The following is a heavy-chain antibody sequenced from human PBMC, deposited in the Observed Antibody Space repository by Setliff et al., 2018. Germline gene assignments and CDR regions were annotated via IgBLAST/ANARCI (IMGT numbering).Heavy chain of an antibody. CDR3: AREGVDTRSSTDYRYYMDV. Sequence: ASVKVSCKASGNRFTDYFLHWVRQAPGQGLEWMGWINPNSGDTHSAQKFQGRVTMTRDTSISTVYMEVSRLRSDDTAVYFCAREGVDTRSSTDYRYYMDVWGKGTTVTVSS. CDR2: INPNSGDT. J-gene: IGHJ6*03. D-gene: IGHD5-18*01. V-gene: IGHV1-2*02. CDR1: GNRFTDYF.